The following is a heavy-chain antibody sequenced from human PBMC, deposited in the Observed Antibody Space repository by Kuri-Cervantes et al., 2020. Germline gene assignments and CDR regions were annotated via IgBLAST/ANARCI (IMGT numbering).Heavy chain of an antibody. J-gene: IGHJ5*02. CDR3: ARDLSCSGGSCYSGTLRRSADWFDP. Sequence: SVKVSCKASGGTFSSYAISWVRQAPGQGLEWMGGIIPIFGTANYAQKFQGRVTITADESTSTAYMELSSLRSEDTAVYYCARDLSCSGGSCYSGTLRRSADWFDPWGQGNLVNGSS. CDR2: IIPIFGTA. CDR1: GGTFSSYA. V-gene: IGHV1-69*13. D-gene: IGHD2-15*01.